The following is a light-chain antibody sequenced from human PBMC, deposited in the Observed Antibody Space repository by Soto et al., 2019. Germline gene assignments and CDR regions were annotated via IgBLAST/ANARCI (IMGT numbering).Light chain of an antibody. CDR3: CTYDGVV. CDR1: ISDIGSYEL. CDR2: EAN. Sequence: QSALTQPASVSGSPGQSITISCTATISDIGSYELVSWYQQHPGKAPKLIMFEANKRPSGISDRFSGSRSGNTASLTISGLLPDDEANYYCCTYDGVVFGVGTKLTVL. J-gene: IGLJ3*02. V-gene: IGLV2-23*01.